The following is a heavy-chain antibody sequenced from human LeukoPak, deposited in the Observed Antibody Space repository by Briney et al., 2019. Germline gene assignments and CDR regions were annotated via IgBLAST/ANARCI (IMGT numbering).Heavy chain of an antibody. CDR2: FSYSGNT. CDR1: GASVRSYY. V-gene: IGHV4-59*02. Sequence: SETLSLTCTVSGASVRSYYWSWIRQPPGKKLESIGYFSYSGNTNYNPPLQSRVTMSVDTSKNQFSLKLSSVTAADTAVYYCARGDEYSSSYFDYWGQGTLVTVSS. CDR3: ARGDEYSSSYFDY. D-gene: IGHD6-6*01. J-gene: IGHJ4*02.